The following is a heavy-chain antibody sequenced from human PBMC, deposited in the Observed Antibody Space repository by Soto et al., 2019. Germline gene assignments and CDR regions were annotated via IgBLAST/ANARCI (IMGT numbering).Heavy chain of an antibody. CDR2: VNPSGGHT. CDR3: ARGGRVVVVTAALDY. CDR1: GDTFTDYY. Sequence: QVQLMQSGAEVKKPGASVKVSCKASGDTFTDYYIHWVRQAPGQGLEWMGTVNPSGGHTTYAQHFLCRVTMTRDTSTSTLYMELTSRTAADTAIYYCARGGRVVVVTAALDYWGQGTLVTVSS. J-gene: IGHJ4*02. D-gene: IGHD2-21*02. V-gene: IGHV1-46*01.